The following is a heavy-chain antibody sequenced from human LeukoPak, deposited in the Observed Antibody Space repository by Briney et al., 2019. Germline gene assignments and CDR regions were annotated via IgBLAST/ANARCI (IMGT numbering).Heavy chain of an antibody. CDR1: GFTFSGSA. Sequence: PGGSLRLSCAASGFTFSGSAMHWVRQASGKGLEWVGRIRSKANSYATAYAASVKGRFTISRDDSKNTAYLQMNSLKTEDTAVYYCAKVNYYHPYFWGQGTLVTVSS. V-gene: IGHV3-73*01. D-gene: IGHD3-22*01. CDR2: IRSKANSYAT. J-gene: IGHJ4*02. CDR3: AKVNYYHPYF.